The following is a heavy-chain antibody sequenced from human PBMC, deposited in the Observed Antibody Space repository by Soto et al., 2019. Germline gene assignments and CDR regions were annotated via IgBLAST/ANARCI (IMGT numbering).Heavy chain of an antibody. J-gene: IGHJ4*02. CDR1: GASIGSGSYY. CDR3: ASVAGVRSGYLDY. CDR2: MHYSGST. Sequence: SETLSLTCTVSGASIGSGSYYWGWIRQPPGKGLEWIASMHYSGSTFYNPSLKSRVTISLDTSNNQFSLRMNSATAADTAVYFCASVAGVRSGYLDYCGQGTKVTVYS. V-gene: IGHV4-30-4*01. D-gene: IGHD3-22*01.